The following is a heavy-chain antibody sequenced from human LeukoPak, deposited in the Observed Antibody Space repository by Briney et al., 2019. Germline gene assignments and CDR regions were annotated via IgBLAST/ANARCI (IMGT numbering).Heavy chain of an antibody. V-gene: IGHV3-48*01. CDR3: ARETRYFDWLPDY. J-gene: IGHJ4*02. D-gene: IGHD3-9*01. CDR1: GFTFSSYS. Sequence: GGSLRLSWAASGFTFSSYSMNWVRQAPGKGLEGVSYISSSSSTIYYADSVKGRFTISRDNSKNTLYLQMNSLRAEDTAVYYCARETRYFDWLPDYWGQGTLVTVSS. CDR2: ISSSSSTI.